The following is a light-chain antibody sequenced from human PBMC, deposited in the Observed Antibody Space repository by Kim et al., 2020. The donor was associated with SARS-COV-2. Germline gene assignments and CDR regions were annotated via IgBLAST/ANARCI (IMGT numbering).Light chain of an antibody. CDR3: QQRSNWSFT. V-gene: IGKV3-11*01. J-gene: IGKJ3*01. CDR2: DAS. CDR1: QSVSSY. Sequence: SQGERATLSCRASQSVSSYLAWYQQKPGQAPRLLIYDASNRATGIPARFSGSGSGTDFTLTISSLEPEDFAVYYCQQRSNWSFTFGPGTKVDIK.